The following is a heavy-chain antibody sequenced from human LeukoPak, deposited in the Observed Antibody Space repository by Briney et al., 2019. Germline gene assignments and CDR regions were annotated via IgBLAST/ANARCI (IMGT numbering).Heavy chain of an antibody. CDR3: ARVTCSSTSWRYYYYYGMDV. J-gene: IGHJ6*02. CDR1: GGSFSGYY. D-gene: IGHD2-2*01. Sequence: SETLSLTCAGYGGSFSGYYWSWIRQPPGKGLEGIGEINHSGSTNYNPSLKSRVTISVDTSKNQFSLKLSSVTAADTAVYYCARVTCSSTSWRYYYYYGMDVWGQGTTVTVSS. V-gene: IGHV4-34*01. CDR2: INHSGST.